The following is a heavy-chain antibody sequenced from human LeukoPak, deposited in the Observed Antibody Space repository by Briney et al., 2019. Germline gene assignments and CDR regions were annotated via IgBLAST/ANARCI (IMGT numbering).Heavy chain of an antibody. J-gene: IGHJ4*02. D-gene: IGHD3-22*01. V-gene: IGHV1-8*01. CDR2: MNPNSGNT. CDR1: GYSFTSHD. CDR3: ARVHSSGYLTDIDY. Sequence: ASVKVSCKASGYSFTSHDINWVRQATGQGLEWMGWMNPNSGNTGYAQKFQGRVTMTRNTSISTAYMELSSLRAEDTALYYCARVHSSGYLTDIDYWGQGTLVTVSS.